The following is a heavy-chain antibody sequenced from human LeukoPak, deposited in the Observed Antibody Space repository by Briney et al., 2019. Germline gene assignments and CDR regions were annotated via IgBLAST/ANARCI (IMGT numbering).Heavy chain of an antibody. CDR2: IWYDGSNK. CDR1: GFTFSSYG. V-gene: IGHV3-33*01. J-gene: IGHJ4*02. CDR3: AREGPRGNSQFDY. Sequence: GGSLRLSCAASGFTFSSYGMHWVRQAPGKGLEWVALIWYDGSNKYYADSVEGRLTISRDNSKNTLYLQMNSLRAEDTAVYYCAREGPRGNSQFDYWGQGTLVTVSS. D-gene: IGHD2/OR15-2a*01.